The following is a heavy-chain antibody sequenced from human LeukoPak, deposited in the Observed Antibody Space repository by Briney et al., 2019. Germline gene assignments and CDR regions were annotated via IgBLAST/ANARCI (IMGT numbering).Heavy chain of an antibody. J-gene: IGHJ4*02. CDR2: IRYDGSNK. Sequence: GGSLRLSCAASGFTSSSYGMHWVRQAPGKGLEWVAFIRYDGSNKYYADSVKGRFTISRDNSKNTLYLQMNSLRAEDTAVYYCAKLYSSSSLDYWGQGTLVTVSS. D-gene: IGHD6-13*01. CDR1: GFTSSSYG. CDR3: AKLYSSSSLDY. V-gene: IGHV3-30*02.